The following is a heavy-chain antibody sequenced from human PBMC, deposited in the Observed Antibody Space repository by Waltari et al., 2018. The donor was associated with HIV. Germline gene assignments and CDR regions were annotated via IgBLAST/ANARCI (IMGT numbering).Heavy chain of an antibody. CDR2: ITPDGSQA. CDR3: AKLRGTVTTYDY. CDR1: GFTFSTNW. V-gene: IGHV3-7*01. J-gene: IGHJ4*02. Sequence: EVQLVESGGGLVQPGGSLRLSCAASGFTFSTNWMSWVRQALGKGLEWVASITPDGSQAYYVASVEGRFTISKENAENSLYLQMNSLRAEDTAMYYCAKLRGTVTTYDYWGQGTLVTVSS. D-gene: IGHD4-17*01.